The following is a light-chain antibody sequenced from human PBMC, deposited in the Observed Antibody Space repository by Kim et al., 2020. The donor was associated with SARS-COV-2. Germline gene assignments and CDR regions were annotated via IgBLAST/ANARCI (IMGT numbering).Light chain of an antibody. CDR1: QSVSSN. CDR3: QQYNNWPYT. Sequence: VSPGERATRSCRASQSVSSNLAWYQQKPGQAPRLLIYGASTRATGIPSRFSGSGSGTEFTLTISSLQSEDFAVYSCQQYNNWPYTFGQGDQAGD. CDR2: GAS. V-gene: IGKV3-15*01. J-gene: IGKJ2*01.